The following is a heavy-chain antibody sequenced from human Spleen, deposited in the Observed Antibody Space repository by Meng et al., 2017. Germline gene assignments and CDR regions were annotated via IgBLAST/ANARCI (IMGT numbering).Heavy chain of an antibody. CDR3: ARGPADIVVVVAATLLDY. CDR1: GGSFSGYY. V-gene: IGHV4-34*01. CDR2: INHSGST. J-gene: IGHJ4*02. D-gene: IGHD2-15*01. Sequence: QVQLQQWGAGVLKPQEALSLPWPVYGGSFSGYYWSGIRQPPGKGLEWIGEINHSGSTNYNPSLKSRVTISVDTSKNQFSLKLSSVTAADTAVYYCARGPADIVVVVAATLLDYWGQGTLVTVSS.